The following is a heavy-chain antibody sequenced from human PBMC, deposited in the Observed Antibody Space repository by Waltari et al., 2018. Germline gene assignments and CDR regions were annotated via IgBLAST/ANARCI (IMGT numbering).Heavy chain of an antibody. CDR3: AGESAGTYYFEF. D-gene: IGHD3-3*01. CDR1: GYTFTTYN. V-gene: IGHV1-46*01. J-gene: IGHJ4*02. Sequence: QVQLVQSGAEVKRPGASVTVSCKPSGYTFTTYNIHWVRQAPGRGLEWVGIINPSDGNVNYAQKFRGRLTMTRDTSTSTVYMELYSLRSEDTAVYYCAGESAGTYYFEFWGQGTLVTVSS. CDR2: INPSDGNV.